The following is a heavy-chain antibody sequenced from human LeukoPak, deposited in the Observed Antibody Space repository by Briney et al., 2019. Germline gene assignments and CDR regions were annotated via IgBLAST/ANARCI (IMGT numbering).Heavy chain of an antibody. CDR1: GGSISSYD. CDR3: ARQIASAGTAGFDF. J-gene: IGHJ4*02. Sequence: SGTLSLTCTDSGGSISSYDWSWIRQPAGKGLEWIGRIYSTGSTNYNPSLKSRVTMSVDTSKNQFSLRLRSVTAADTAVYYCARQIASAGTAGFDFWGQGALVTVSS. CDR2: IYSTGST. D-gene: IGHD6-13*01. V-gene: IGHV4-4*07.